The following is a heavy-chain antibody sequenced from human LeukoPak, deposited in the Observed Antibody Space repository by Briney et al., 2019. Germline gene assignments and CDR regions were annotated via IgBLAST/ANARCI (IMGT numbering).Heavy chain of an antibody. CDR1: AGSFSGYY. CDR3: ARFSYGLDY. D-gene: IGHD5-18*01. Sequence: SETLSLTCADYAGSFSGYYWSWIRQPPGKGLEWIGEINHSGSTNYNPSLKSRVTISVDTSKNQFSLKLSSVTAADTAVYYCARFSYGLDYWGQGTLVTVSS. CDR2: INHSGST. J-gene: IGHJ4*02. V-gene: IGHV4-34*01.